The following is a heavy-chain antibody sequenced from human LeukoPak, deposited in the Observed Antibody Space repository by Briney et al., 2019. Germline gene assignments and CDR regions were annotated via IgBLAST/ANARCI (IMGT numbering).Heavy chain of an antibody. CDR1: GGSISSGDYY. D-gene: IGHD3-22*01. J-gene: IGHJ4*02. V-gene: IGHV4-30-4*08. Sequence: SQTLSLTCTVSGGSISSGDYYWSWIRQPPGKGLEWIGCIYYSGSTYYNPSLKSRVTISVDTSKNQFSLKLSSVTAADTAVYYCARDLGYYDSSGSDAGGYWGQGTLVTASS. CDR3: ARDLGYYDSSGSDAGGY. CDR2: IYYSGST.